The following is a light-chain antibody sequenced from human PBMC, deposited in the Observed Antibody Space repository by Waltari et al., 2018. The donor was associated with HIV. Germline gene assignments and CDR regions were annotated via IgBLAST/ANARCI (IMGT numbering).Light chain of an antibody. CDR3: QQFHNWPRT. CDR2: GAS. J-gene: IGKJ1*01. V-gene: IGKV3-15*01. CDR1: QSISSN. Sequence: EILMTQSPPTLSVSPGEEVTLSCRASQSISSNLAWYQQKPGQAPRLLIYGASTRAAGFPARFTGSGAGTEFTLTISNLQSEDFAIYYCQQFHNWPRTFGQGTKVEIK.